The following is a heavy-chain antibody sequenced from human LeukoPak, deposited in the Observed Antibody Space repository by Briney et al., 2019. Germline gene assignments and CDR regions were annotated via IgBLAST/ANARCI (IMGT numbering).Heavy chain of an antibody. V-gene: IGHV3-33*01. CDR2: IWYDGSNK. D-gene: IGHD3-16*01. Sequence: GGSLRLSCAASGFSFSSYGTLWVRQAPGKGLEWVAVIWYDGSNKYYADSVKGRFTISRDNSNNTLYLQMNSLRVEDTAVYYCARGGPEWPLDYWGQGTLVTVSS. CDR1: GFSFSSYG. CDR3: ARGGPEWPLDY. J-gene: IGHJ4*02.